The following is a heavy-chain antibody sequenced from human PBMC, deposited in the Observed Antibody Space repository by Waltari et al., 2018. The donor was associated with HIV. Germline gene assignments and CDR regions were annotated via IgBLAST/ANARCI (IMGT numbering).Heavy chain of an antibody. CDR3: ARARPLLTTWAGVYDI. CDR2: ICHSGTT. J-gene: IGHJ3*02. D-gene: IGHD4-4*01. Sequence: QVRLQESGPGLVKPSVTLSLTCVVARGSISSSNCWSWVRQPPGKGLEWIGEICHSGTTNYNPSFKSRIDMSIDQSDNQFSLVLESVTAADTATYFCARARPLLTTWAGVYDIWGQGTMVIVSS. V-gene: IGHV4-4*02. CDR1: RGSISSSNC.